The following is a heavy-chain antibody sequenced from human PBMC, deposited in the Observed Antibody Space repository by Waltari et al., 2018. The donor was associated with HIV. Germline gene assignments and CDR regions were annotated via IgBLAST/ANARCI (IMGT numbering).Heavy chain of an antibody. Sequence: EVRLLQSGAEVKKPGATVKISCKISGYTFTDYSIHWIQQAPGRGLEWMGLLDPDGEAKFAEKFQGRVTLTADTSTDTAYMEVSGLTSEDTAVYFCAVDLVPAASWGQGTLVIVSS. V-gene: IGHV1-69-2*01. J-gene: IGHJ5*02. D-gene: IGHD2-2*01. CDR3: AVDLVPAAS. CDR2: LDPDGEA. CDR1: GYTFTDYS.